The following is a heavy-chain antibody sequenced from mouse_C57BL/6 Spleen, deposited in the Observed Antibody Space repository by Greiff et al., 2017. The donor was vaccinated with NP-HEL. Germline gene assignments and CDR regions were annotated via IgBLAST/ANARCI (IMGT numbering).Heavy chain of an antibody. CDR2: IHPNSGST. D-gene: IGHD3-3*01. Sequence: VQLQQPGAELVKPGASVKLSCKASGYTFTSYWMHWVKQRPGQGLEWIGMIHPNSGSTKYNEKFKSKATLHVDKSSSTAYMQLSSLTSEDSAVYYCARPRGRGDFDYWGQGTTLTVSS. CDR3: ARPRGRGDFDY. V-gene: IGHV1-64*01. J-gene: IGHJ2*01. CDR1: GYTFTSYW.